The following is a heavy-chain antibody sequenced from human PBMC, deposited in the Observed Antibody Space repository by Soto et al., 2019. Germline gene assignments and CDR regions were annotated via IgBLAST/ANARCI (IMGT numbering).Heavy chain of an antibody. CDR1: GFTFSHYG. CDR2: ISYEGSHN. Sequence: QVQLVESGGGVVQPGRSLRLSCAGSGFTFSHYGLHWVRQAPGKGLYWVAVISYEGSHNYYADSVKGRFTISRDNSNNMLYLQMDSLRAEGTAVYYCAKDGAPRYCGRSSCHPAGAYWGQGTLVTVSS. D-gene: IGHD2-15*01. CDR3: AKDGAPRYCGRSSCHPAGAY. J-gene: IGHJ4*02. V-gene: IGHV3-30*18.